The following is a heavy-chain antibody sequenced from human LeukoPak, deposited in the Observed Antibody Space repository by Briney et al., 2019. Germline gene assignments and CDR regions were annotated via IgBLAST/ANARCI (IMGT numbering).Heavy chain of an antibody. V-gene: IGHV3-21*01. CDR2: ISSSISYR. CDR3: ARDFNRSGWYRFGMDV. CDR1: GWTFSSYS. J-gene: IGHJ6*02. D-gene: IGHD6-19*01. Sequence: PGGALRLSCAASGWTFSSYSMNWVRQAPGKGLEGVSSISSSISYRYYADSVKCRFTISSDNAKNSLYLQMNSLRAEDTDVYYCARDFNRSGWYRFGMDVWGQGTTVTVSS.